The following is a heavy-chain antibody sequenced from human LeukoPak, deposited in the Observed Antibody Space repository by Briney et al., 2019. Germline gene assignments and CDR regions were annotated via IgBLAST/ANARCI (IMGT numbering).Heavy chain of an antibody. CDR3: ARDDVGFVELLYYFDY. Sequence: ASVKVSCKASGYTFTSYAMHWVRQAPGQRLEWMGWINAGNGNTKYSQKFQGRVTITRDTSASTAYMELSSLRSEDTAVYYCARDDVGFVELLYYFDYWGQGTLVTVSS. J-gene: IGHJ4*02. V-gene: IGHV1-3*01. CDR2: INAGNGNT. D-gene: IGHD3-10*01. CDR1: GYTFTSYA.